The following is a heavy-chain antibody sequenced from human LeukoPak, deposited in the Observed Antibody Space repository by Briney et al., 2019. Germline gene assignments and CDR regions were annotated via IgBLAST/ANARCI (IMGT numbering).Heavy chain of an antibody. D-gene: IGHD3-22*01. J-gene: IGHJ4*02. CDR2: ISWNSGSI. CDR1: GFTFDDYA. CDR3: AKRLWDSSGYGPGGFDY. V-gene: IGHV3-9*01. Sequence: GGSLRLSCTASGFTFDDYAMYWVRQAPGKGLEWVSGISWNSGSIGYADSVKGRFTISRDNAKNSLYLQMNSLRAEDTALYYCAKRLWDSSGYGPGGFDYWGQGTLVTVSS.